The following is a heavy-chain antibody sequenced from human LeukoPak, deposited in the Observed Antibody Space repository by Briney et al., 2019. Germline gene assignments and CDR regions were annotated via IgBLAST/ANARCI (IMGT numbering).Heavy chain of an antibody. V-gene: IGHV4-59*01. J-gene: IGHJ4*02. Sequence: SETLSLTCTVSGGSISSYYWSWIRQPPGKGLEWIGYIYYSGSTNYNPSLKSRVTISVDTSKNQFSLMLSSVTAADTAVYYCARGYDSSAYYPFNYWGQGTLVTVSS. CDR2: IYYSGST. CDR1: GGSISSYY. D-gene: IGHD3-22*01. CDR3: ARGYDSSAYYPFNY.